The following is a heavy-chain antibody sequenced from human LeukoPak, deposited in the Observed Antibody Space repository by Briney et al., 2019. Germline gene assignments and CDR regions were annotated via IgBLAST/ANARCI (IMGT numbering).Heavy chain of an antibody. CDR1: GYTFTGYW. D-gene: IGHD5-24*01. CDR3: AIHNSVRDEASWFNP. V-gene: IGHV1-46*01. Sequence: SVKVSCKAFGYTFTGYWMHWVRQAPGHGPEWMGVISPSGCSTIYALKFKRRVTLTRDMSTSTDYLVLGSLRCEDPAVYYFAIHNSVRDEASWFNPCGQETLVTDSS. CDR2: ISPSGCST. J-gene: IGHJ5*02.